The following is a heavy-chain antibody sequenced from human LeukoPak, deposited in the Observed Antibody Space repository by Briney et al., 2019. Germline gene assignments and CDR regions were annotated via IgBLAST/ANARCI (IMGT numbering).Heavy chain of an antibody. CDR2: ISYDGSNK. CDR3: AKDWKRGYYYDSSGYLPDY. V-gene: IGHV3-30*18. J-gene: IGHJ4*02. D-gene: IGHD3-22*01. Sequence: PGGSLRLYCAASGFTFSSYGMHWVRQAPGKGLEWVAVISYDGSNKYYADSVKGRFTISRDNSKNTLYLQMNSLRAEDTAVYYCAKDWKRGYYYDSSGYLPDYWGQGTLVTVSS. CDR1: GFTFSSYG.